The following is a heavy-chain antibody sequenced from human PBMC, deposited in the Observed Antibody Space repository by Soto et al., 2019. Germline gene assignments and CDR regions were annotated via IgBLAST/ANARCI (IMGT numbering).Heavy chain of an antibody. V-gene: IGHV3-23*01. CDR1: GFTFSSYA. CDR2: ISGSGGST. D-gene: IGHD3-16*01. Sequence: EGSLILSCTASGFTFSSYAISWIRQAPGKGLEWVSAISGSGGSTYYADSVSGRFTISRDNSKNTLYLQMRRMRALHRALYYCGKEITNFEYWGQGSLVNVSS. J-gene: IGHJ4*02. CDR3: GKEITNFEY.